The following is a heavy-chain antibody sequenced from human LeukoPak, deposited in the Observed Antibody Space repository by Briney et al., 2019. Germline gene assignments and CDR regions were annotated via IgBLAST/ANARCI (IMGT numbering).Heavy chain of an antibody. V-gene: IGHV4-34*01. Sequence: PSETLSLTCAVYGGSFSGYYWSWIRQPPGKGLEWIGEINHSGSTNYNPSLKSRVTISVDTSKNQFSLKLSSVTAADTAVYYCARGRGSGWAFPNGWYFDLWGRGTLVTVSS. D-gene: IGHD6-19*01. J-gene: IGHJ2*01. CDR3: ARGRGSGWAFPNGWYFDL. CDR1: GGSFSGYY. CDR2: INHSGST.